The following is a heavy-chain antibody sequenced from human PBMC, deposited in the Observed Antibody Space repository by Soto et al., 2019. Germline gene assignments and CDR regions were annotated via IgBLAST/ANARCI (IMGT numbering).Heavy chain of an antibody. CDR2: TIPIFGTA. CDR3: ARETYYDILTGYYLFDY. J-gene: IGHJ4*02. D-gene: IGHD3-9*01. V-gene: IGHV1-69*01. Sequence: QVQLVQSGAEVKKPGSSVKVSCKASGGTFSSYAISWVRQAPGQGLEWMGGTIPIFGTANYAQKFQGRVTINADESTSTAYMELSSLRSEDTAVYYCARETYYDILTGYYLFDYWGQGTLVTVSS. CDR1: GGTFSSYA.